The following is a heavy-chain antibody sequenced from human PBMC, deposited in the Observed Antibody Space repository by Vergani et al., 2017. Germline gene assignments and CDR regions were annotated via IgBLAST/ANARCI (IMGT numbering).Heavy chain of an antibody. CDR3: ARDNRVLAGMDV. D-gene: IGHD1-14*01. CDR2: ISSSSSTI. Sequence: EVQLVESGGGLVQPGGSLRLSCAASGFTFSSYSMNWVRQAPGKGWEWVSYISSSSSTIYYADSVKGRFTISRDNAKNSLYLQMNSLRAEDTAVYYCARDNRVLAGMDVWGQGTTVTVSS. CDR1: GFTFSSYS. V-gene: IGHV3-48*04. J-gene: IGHJ6*02.